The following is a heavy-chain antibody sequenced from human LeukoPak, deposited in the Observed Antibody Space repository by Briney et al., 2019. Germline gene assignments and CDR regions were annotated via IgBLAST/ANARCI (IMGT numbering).Heavy chain of an antibody. CDR3: ARVDILTGYYGFDP. J-gene: IGHJ5*02. V-gene: IGHV3-21*01. CDR2: ISSSSSYI. Sequence: GGSLRLSCAATGFTFSSYSMNWVRQAPGKGLEWVSSISSSSSYIYYAVSVKGRFTISRDNAKNSLYLQMNSLRAEDTAVYYCARVDILTGYYGFDPWGQGTLVTVSS. CDR1: GFTFSSYS. D-gene: IGHD3-9*01.